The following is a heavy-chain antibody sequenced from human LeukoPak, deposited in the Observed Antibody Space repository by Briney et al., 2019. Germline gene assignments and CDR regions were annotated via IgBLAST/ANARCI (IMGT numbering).Heavy chain of an antibody. CDR2: ISWDGGST. V-gene: IGHV3-43*01. D-gene: IGHD1-14*01. J-gene: IGHJ4*02. Sequence: GGSLRLSCAASGITFHNYAMTWVRQAPGKGLEWVSLISWDGGSTYYADSVKGRFTISRDNSKNSLCLQMNSLRTEDTALYYCAKEDGIGFFDYWGQGTLVTVSS. CDR3: AKEDGIGFFDY. CDR1: GITFHNYA.